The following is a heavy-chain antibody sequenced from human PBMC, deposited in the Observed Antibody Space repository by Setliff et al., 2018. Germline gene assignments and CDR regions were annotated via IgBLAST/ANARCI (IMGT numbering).Heavy chain of an antibody. D-gene: IGHD3-10*01. J-gene: IGHJ4*02. CDR2: ITANKGNT. Sequence: RASVKVSCKASGYTFTNFAITWVRQAPGQGLEWMGWITANKGNTNYAQKFQDRVTMTTDTSTTTAYMEMRSLRSDDTAVYFCARAKVVTYYYGSTHVGDFDYWGQGTLVTVSS. CDR1: GYTFTNFA. CDR3: ARAKVVTYYYGSTHVGDFDY. V-gene: IGHV1-18*01.